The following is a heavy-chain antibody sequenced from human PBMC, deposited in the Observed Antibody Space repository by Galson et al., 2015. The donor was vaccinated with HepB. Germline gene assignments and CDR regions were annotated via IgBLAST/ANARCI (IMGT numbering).Heavy chain of an antibody. J-gene: IGHJ4*02. CDR2: THYRSKWYT. D-gene: IGHD3-22*01. V-gene: IGHV6-1*01. Sequence: CAISGDSVSSNSAAWNWIRQSPSRGLEWLGRTHYRSKWYTDYAVSVKGRVTINPDTSENQSSLQLDSVTPDDTAVYYCRRDSGVYYDASVWGQGTLVTVTS. CDR1: GDSVSSNSAA. CDR3: RRDSGVYYDASV.